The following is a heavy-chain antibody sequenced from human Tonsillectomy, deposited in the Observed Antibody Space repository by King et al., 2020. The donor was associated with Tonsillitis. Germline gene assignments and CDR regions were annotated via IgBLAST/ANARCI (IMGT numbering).Heavy chain of an antibody. D-gene: IGHD3-3*01. V-gene: IGHV3-23*04. CDR1: GFTFSSYA. CDR2: ISGSGGST. CDR3: ANGLGFGVIYKYYFDY. J-gene: IGHJ4*02. Sequence: VQLVESGGGLGQPGGSLRLSCAASGFTFSSYAMNWVRQAPGKGLEWVAAISGSGGSTYYADSVKGRFTISRDNPKNTLYLQMNSLRAKDTAVYYCANGLGFGVIYKYYFDYWGQGTLVTVSS.